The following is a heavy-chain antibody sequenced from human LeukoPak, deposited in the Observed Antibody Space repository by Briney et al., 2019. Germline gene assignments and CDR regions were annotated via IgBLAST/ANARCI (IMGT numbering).Heavy chain of an antibody. D-gene: IGHD2-15*01. V-gene: IGHV3-64*04. CDR2: ISANGGST. CDR1: GVSLSTYS. CDR3: AKDGGGGTIDY. Sequence: GGSLRLSCSASGVSLSTYSMHWVRQAPGKGLEFVSAISANGGSTYYADSVKGRFTISRDNSKNTLYLQMNSLRIEDTAMYYCAKDGGGGTIDYWGQGTLASVSS. J-gene: IGHJ4*02.